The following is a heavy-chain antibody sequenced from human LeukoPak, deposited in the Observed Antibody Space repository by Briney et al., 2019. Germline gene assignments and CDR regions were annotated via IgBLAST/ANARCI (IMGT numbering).Heavy chain of an antibody. J-gene: IGHJ4*02. CDR3: ARVGSGWYYFDY. Sequence: GGSLRLSCAAYGFTFSSYAMHWVRQAPGKGLEWVSSISSSSSYIYYADSVKGRFTISRDNSKNTLYLQMNSLRAEDTAVYYCARVGSGWYYFDYWGQGTLVTVSS. D-gene: IGHD6-19*01. V-gene: IGHV3-21*01. CDR2: ISSSSSYI. CDR1: GFTFSSYA.